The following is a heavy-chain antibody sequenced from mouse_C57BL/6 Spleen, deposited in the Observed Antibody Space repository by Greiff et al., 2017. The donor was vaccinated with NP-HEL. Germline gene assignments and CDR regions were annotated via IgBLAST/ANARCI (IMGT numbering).Heavy chain of an antibody. CDR2: INYDGSST. J-gene: IGHJ4*01. CDR3: ARENYGSSYAMDY. D-gene: IGHD1-1*01. Sequence: EVKLVGSEGGLVQPGSSMKLSCTASGFTFSDSYMAWVRQVPERGLEWVANINYDGSSTYYLDSLKSRFIISRDNAKNILYLQMSSLKSEDTATYYCARENYGSSYAMDYWGQGTSVTVSS. CDR1: GFTFSDSY. V-gene: IGHV5-16*01.